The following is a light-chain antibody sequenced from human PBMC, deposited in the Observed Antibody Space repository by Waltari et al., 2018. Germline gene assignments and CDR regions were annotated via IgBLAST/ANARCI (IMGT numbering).Light chain of an antibody. CDR3: QSYDNNIWL. J-gene: IGLJ3*02. V-gene: IGLV6-57*03. CDR1: SRSVTGHS. Sequence: NFMLTQSHSVSESPGRTVTLSCTRSSRSVTGHSLQWYPHHPGSAPTPVIHDNNQRPSGVPDRFSGSIDRSSNSASLTISGLKTEDEADYYCQSYDNNIWLFGGGTKVTVL. CDR2: DNN.